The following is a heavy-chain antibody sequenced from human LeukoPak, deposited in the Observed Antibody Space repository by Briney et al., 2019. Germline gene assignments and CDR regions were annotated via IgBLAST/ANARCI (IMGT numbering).Heavy chain of an antibody. V-gene: IGHV3-30*04. D-gene: IGHD3-10*01. CDR1: GFTFSSYA. CDR3: AKDRYYYGSGSYYDLDY. Sequence: PGGSLRLSCAASGFTFSSYAMHWVRQAPGKGLEWVAVISYDGSNKYYADSVKGRFTISRDNSKNTLYLQMNSLRAEDTAVYYCAKDRYYYGSGSYYDLDYWGQGTLVTVSS. CDR2: ISYDGSNK. J-gene: IGHJ4*02.